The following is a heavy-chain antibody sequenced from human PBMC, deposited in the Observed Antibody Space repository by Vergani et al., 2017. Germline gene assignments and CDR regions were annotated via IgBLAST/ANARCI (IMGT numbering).Heavy chain of an antibody. CDR3: ARDKVVAVSANYYYGMDV. CDR1: GFTFSSYG. Sequence: QVQLVESGGGVVQPGRSLRLSCAASGFTFSSYGMHWVRQAPGKGLEWVAVISYDGSNKYYADSVKGRFTISRDNSKNTLYLQMNSLRSEDTAVYYCARDKVVAVSANYYYGMDVWGQGTTVTVSS. CDR2: ISYDGSNK. D-gene: IGHD2-15*01. J-gene: IGHJ6*02. V-gene: IGHV3-30*03.